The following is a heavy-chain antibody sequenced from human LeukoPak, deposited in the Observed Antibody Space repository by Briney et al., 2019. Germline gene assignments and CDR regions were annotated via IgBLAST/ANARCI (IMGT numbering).Heavy chain of an antibody. J-gene: IGHJ3*02. CDR3: ARDSYDIDAFDI. V-gene: IGHV3-21*01. CDR1: GFTFSSYS. D-gene: IGHD3-9*01. Sequence: PGRSLRLSCTASGFTFSSYSMNWVRQAPGKGLEWVSSVSSSSSYIYYADSVKGRFTISRDNAKNSLYLQMNSLRAEDTAVYYCARDSYDIDAFDIWGQGTMVTVSS. CDR2: VSSSSSYI.